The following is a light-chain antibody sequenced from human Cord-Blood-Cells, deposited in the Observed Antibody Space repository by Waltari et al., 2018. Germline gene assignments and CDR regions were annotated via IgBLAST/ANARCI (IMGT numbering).Light chain of an antibody. J-gene: IGLJ3*02. Sequence: QSALTQPASVSGSPGQSITISCTGTSSDVGGYNYVSWYQQHPGKAPKLMIYNVSKRPSGVSNRLSGSKSGNTASLTISGIQAEDEADYYCRSYASSSTWVFGGGTKLTVL. V-gene: IGLV2-14*01. CDR1: SSDVGGYNY. CDR3: RSYASSSTWV. CDR2: NVS.